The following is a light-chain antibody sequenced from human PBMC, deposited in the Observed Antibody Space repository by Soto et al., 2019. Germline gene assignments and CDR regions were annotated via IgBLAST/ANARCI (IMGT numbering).Light chain of an antibody. V-gene: IGLV1-51*01. Sequence: QSVLTQPPSVSAAPGQQVTISCSGSRFNIGKDFVSWYQQLPGTAPKLLIYDDTKRSSGIPDRFSGSKSGTSATLGIAGLQTGDEADYFCAAWDSSLSVVVFGGVTNLTVL. CDR3: AAWDSSLSVVV. J-gene: IGLJ2*01. CDR2: DDT. CDR1: RFNIGKDF.